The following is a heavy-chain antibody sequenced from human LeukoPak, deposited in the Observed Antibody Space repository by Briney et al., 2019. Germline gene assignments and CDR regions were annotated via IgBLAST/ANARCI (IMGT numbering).Heavy chain of an antibody. Sequence: KPSETLSLTCAVYGGSFSGYYWSWIRQPPGKGLEWIGEINHSGSTNYNPSLKSRVTISVDTSKNQFSLKLSSVTAADTAVYYCASGIVVVPAAILRVNYYYGMDVWGQGTTVTVSS. CDR1: GGSFSGYY. J-gene: IGHJ6*02. CDR3: ASGIVVVPAAILRVNYYYGMDV. CDR2: INHSGST. V-gene: IGHV4-34*01. D-gene: IGHD2-2*02.